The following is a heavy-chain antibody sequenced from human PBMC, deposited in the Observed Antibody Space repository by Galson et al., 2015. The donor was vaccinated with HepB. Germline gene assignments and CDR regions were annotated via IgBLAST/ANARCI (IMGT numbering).Heavy chain of an antibody. CDR1: GYTFTNYG. J-gene: IGHJ6*02. D-gene: IGHD2-2*01. V-gene: IGHV1-18*04. CDR2: VSTHNGNT. Sequence: SVKVSCKASGYTFTNYGISWVRQAPGQGLEWMGWVSTHNGNTTYAQSFQGRVTMTTDTSTSTAYLELRSLRSDDTAVFYCARDYCSDTRCYFRGYYYYYGMDVWGQGTTVTVSS. CDR3: ARDYCSDTRCYFRGYYYYYGMDV.